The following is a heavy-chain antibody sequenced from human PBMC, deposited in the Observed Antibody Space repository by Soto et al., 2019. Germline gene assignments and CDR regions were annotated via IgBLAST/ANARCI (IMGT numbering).Heavy chain of an antibody. CDR3: ARDRLYAFDT. V-gene: IGHV3-23*01. CDR2: ISGSGGST. CDR1: GCTFSSYA. Sequence: PGGSLRLSCAASGCTFSSYAMSWVRQAPGKGLEWVSAISGSGGSTYYADSVKGRFTISRDNAKNSLYLQMNSLSDEDTAVYYCARDRLYAFDTWGQGTMVTVSS. J-gene: IGHJ3*02.